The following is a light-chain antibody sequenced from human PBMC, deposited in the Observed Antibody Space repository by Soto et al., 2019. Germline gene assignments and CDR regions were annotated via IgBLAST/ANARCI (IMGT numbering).Light chain of an antibody. J-gene: IGLJ1*01. CDR2: SNN. Sequence: QSVLTQPPSASGTPGQRVTISCSGSSSNIGSNTVSWYQQVPGTAPKLLIYSNNQRPSGVPDRFSGSKSGTSASLATSGLQSEDEADYYCAAWDDRLNALVVGTGTKLTVL. V-gene: IGLV1-44*01. CDR1: SSNIGSNT. CDR3: AAWDDRLNALV.